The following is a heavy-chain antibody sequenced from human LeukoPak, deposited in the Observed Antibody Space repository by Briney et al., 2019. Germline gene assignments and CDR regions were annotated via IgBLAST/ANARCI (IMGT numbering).Heavy chain of an antibody. CDR3: ARDRYYYDSSGYLNWFDP. CDR1: GGSISSYY. CDR2: IYTSGST. V-gene: IGHV4-4*07. Sequence: PSETLSLTCTVSGGSISSYYWSWIRQPAGKGLEWIGRIYTSGSTNYNPSLKSRATMSVDTSKNQFSLKLSSVTAADTAVYYCARDRYYYDSSGYLNWFDPWGQGTLVTVSS. J-gene: IGHJ5*02. D-gene: IGHD3-22*01.